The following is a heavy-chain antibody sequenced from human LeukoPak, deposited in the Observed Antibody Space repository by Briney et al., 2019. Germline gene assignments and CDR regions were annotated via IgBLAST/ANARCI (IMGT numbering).Heavy chain of an antibody. J-gene: IGHJ4*02. Sequence: PSETLSLTCTVSGGSISHYYWSWIRQPPGKGLEWIGYIYYSGTTNYNPSLKSRVTISVDTSKNQFSLKLNSVTAADTAVYYCAKVWTAYSDDYFDYWGQGTLVTVSS. D-gene: IGHD3/OR15-3a*01. CDR3: AKVWTAYSDDYFDY. CDR1: GGSISHYY. CDR2: IYYSGTT. V-gene: IGHV4-59*01.